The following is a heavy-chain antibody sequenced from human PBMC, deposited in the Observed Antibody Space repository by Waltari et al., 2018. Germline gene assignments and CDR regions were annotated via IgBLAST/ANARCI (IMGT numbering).Heavy chain of an antibody. V-gene: IGHV4-61*02. D-gene: IGHD6-13*01. CDR3: ARPSGYSSSWYPY. CDR2: IYTSGST. Sequence: QVQLQESGPGLVKPSQTLSLTCTVSGGSISSGSYSCSWIRQPAGKGLEWIGRIYTSGSTNYNPSLKSRVTISVDTSKNQFSLKLSSVTAADTAVYYCARPSGYSSSWYPYWGQGTLVTVSS. J-gene: IGHJ4*02. CDR1: GGSISSGSYS.